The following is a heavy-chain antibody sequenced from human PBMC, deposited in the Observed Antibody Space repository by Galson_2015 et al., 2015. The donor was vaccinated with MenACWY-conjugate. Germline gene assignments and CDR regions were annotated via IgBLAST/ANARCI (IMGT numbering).Heavy chain of an antibody. J-gene: IGHJ4*02. V-gene: IGHV3-53*01. CDR3: AKIVRHPVGPYFDS. CDR2: LYDDGTS. D-gene: IGHD2-21*01. Sequence: SLRLSCAASGFSVTSHFMCWVRQAPGEGLEWVALLYDDGTSRYADSVQGRFTISRDTLRNSLSLQMHGLRAEDTAMYFCAKIVRHPVGPYFDSWGQGTLVLVSS. CDR1: GFSVTSHF.